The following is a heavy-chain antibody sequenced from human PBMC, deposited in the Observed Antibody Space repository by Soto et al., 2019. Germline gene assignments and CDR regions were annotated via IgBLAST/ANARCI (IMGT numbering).Heavy chain of an antibody. V-gene: IGHV3-33*01. Sequence: LRLYGAASGFMFSDYGMHWVRQAPGKGLEWVAIIWYDGNYKYYSESAKGRFTISRDNSNNTLYLKMNNLRVEDTAVYFCAREGAVDGCQGCWRPGTRVTVCS. CDR2: IWYDGNYK. D-gene: IGHD3-10*01. J-gene: IGHJ4*02. CDR3: AREGAVDGCQGC. CDR1: GFMFSDYG.